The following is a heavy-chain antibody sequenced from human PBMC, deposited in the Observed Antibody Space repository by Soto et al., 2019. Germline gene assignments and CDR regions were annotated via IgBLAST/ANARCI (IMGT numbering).Heavy chain of an antibody. CDR3: ASRFSSSWSALDY. D-gene: IGHD6-13*01. Sequence: DVQLVETGGGLIQPGGSLRLSCAASGFTVSGNFMSWVRQAPGKGLEWVSIIYSGDSTYYADSVKGRFTISRDNSKNTLSLQMNSLRAEDTAVYYCASRFSSSWSALDYWDHGTLVTVSS. CDR2: IYSGDST. CDR1: GFTVSGNF. J-gene: IGHJ4*01. V-gene: IGHV3-53*02.